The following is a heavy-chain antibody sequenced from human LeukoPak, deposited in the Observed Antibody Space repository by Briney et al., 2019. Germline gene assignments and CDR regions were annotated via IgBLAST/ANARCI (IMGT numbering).Heavy chain of an antibody. J-gene: IGHJ3*02. Sequence: PSETLFLTCTVSGGSISSYYWSWIRQPPGRGLEWIGYIYYSGSTNYNPSLKSRLTISVDTSNNQFSLKLSSVTAADTAVYDCATLLGPVAFDIWGQGTMVTVSS. CDR2: IYYSGST. CDR1: GGSISSYY. CDR3: ATLLGPVAFDI. D-gene: IGHD3-10*01. V-gene: IGHV4-59*13.